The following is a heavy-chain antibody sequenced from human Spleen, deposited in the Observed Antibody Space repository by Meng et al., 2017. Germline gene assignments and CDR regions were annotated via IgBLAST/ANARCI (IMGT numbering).Heavy chain of an antibody. CDR3: ARGWGFSYSSGWYLKGDAFDI. D-gene: IGHD6-19*01. CDR2: IYYSGST. V-gene: IGHV4-39*07. CDR1: GGSISSSSYY. J-gene: IGHJ3*02. Sequence: GSLRLSCTVSGGSISSSSYYWGWIRQPPGKGLEWIGSIYYSGSTYYNPSLKSRVTISVDTSKNQFSLKLSSVTAADTAVYYCARGWGFSYSSGWYLKGDAFDIWGQGTMVTVSS.